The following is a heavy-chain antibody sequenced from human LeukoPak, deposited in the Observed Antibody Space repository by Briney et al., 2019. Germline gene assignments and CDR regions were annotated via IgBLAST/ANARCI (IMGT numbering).Heavy chain of an antibody. Sequence: GGSLRLSCAASRFTFTSYWMNWVRQAPGKGLMWVARLNNDGTITSYADSVKGRFTISRDNAKNTVYLQMNSLRAEDTAVYYCARDRYGNWGQGTLVTVSS. J-gene: IGHJ4*02. CDR3: ARDRYGN. CDR2: LNNDGTIT. D-gene: IGHD1-1*01. V-gene: IGHV3-74*01. CDR1: RFTFTSYW.